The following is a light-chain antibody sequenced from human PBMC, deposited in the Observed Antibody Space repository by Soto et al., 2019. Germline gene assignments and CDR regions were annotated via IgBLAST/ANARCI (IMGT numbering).Light chain of an antibody. V-gene: IGKV3-20*01. CDR3: QQYGGSPPYT. CDR1: QSVSGNY. CDR2: GSA. J-gene: IGKJ2*01. Sequence: EIVLTQSPGILSLSPGERATLSCRASQSVSGNYFAWYQQKPGQSPRLLIYGSADRATSIPDRFSGSGSGTDFTLTISRVEPEDFAVYYCQQYGGSPPYTFGQGTKVEIK.